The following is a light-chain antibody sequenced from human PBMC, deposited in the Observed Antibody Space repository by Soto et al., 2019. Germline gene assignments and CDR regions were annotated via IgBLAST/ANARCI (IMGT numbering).Light chain of an antibody. CDR3: QTWGTGIRV. CDR1: SGHSSYA. J-gene: IGLJ3*02. V-gene: IGLV4-69*01. Sequence: QSVLTQSPSASAPLGASVKLTCTLSSGHSSYAIAWHQQQPEKGPRYLMKLNSDGSHSKGDGIPDRFSGSSSGAERYLTISSLQSEDEADYYCQTWGTGIRVFGGGTKLTVL. CDR2: LNSDGSH.